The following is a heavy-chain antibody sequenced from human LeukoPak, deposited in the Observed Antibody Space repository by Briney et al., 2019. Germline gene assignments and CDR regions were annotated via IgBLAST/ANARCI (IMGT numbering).Heavy chain of an antibody. CDR1: GGSVSSGSYY. J-gene: IGHJ6*02. CDR2: IYYSGST. Sequence: PSETLSLTSTVFGGSVSSGSYYWSWIRQPPGKGLEWIGYIYYSGSTNYNPSLKSRVTISVDTSKNQISLKLSSVTAADTAVYYCVRDGKKYGSGSYYNYGMDVWGQGTTVTVSS. V-gene: IGHV4-61*01. CDR3: VRDGKKYGSGSYYNYGMDV. D-gene: IGHD3-10*01.